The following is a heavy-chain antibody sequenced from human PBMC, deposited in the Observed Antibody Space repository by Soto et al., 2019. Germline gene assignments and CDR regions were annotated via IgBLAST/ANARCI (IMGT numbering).Heavy chain of an antibody. V-gene: IGHV4-34*01. D-gene: IGHD2-2*01. CDR3: AGRPATSPKKSRQRVFRY. Sequence: SETLSLTCAVYGGSFSGYYWSWIRQPPGKGLEWIGEINHSGSTNYNPSLKSRVTISVDTSKNQFSLKLSSVTAADTAVYYCAGRPATSPKKSRQRVFRYWGQGTLVTVSS. CDR2: INHSGST. CDR1: GGSFSGYY. J-gene: IGHJ4*02.